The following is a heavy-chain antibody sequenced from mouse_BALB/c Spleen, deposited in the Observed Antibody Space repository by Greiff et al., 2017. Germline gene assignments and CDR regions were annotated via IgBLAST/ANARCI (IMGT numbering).Heavy chain of an antibody. CDR3: ARWGGTWGDYAMDY. V-gene: IGHV5-17*02. CDR2: ISSGSSTI. J-gene: IGHJ4*01. Sequence: DVMLVESGGGLVQPGGSRKLSCAASGFTFSSFGMHWVRQAPEKGLEWVAYISSGSSTIYYADKVKGRFTISRDNTKNTLFLQMTSLRSEDTAMYYGARWGGTWGDYAMDYWGQGTSVTVSS. D-gene: IGHD4-1*01. CDR1: GFTFSSFG.